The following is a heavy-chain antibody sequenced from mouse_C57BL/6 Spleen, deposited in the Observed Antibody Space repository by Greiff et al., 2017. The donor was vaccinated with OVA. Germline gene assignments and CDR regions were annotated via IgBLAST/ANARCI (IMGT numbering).Heavy chain of an antibody. J-gene: IGHJ2*01. D-gene: IGHD1-1*01. Sequence: VQLQQPGAELVKPGASVKLSCKASGYTFTSYWMHWVKQRPGQALEWIGMIHPNSGSTNYNEKFKSKATLTVDKSSSTAYMQLSSLTSEDSAVYYCAREDYYGSSYFDYWGQGTTLTVSS. CDR3: AREDYYGSSYFDY. CDR1: GYTFTSYW. V-gene: IGHV1-64*01. CDR2: IHPNSGST.